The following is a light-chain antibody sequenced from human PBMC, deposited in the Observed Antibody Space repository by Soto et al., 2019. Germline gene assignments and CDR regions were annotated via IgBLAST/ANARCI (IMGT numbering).Light chain of an antibody. V-gene: IGKV3-15*01. J-gene: IGKJ4*01. CDR1: QSVSTN. CDR2: DAS. Sequence: EIVMTQSPATLSVSPGERATLSCRASQSVSTNLAWYQHKPGQAPRLLIYDASTRATGIPARFSGSGSRTEFTLTISSLQSGDFAIYYCQQYNNWPPSTFGGGTKVEIK. CDR3: QQYNNWPPST.